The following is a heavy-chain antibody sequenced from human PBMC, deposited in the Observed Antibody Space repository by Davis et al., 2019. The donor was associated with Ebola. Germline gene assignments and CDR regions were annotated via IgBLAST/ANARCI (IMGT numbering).Heavy chain of an antibody. V-gene: IGHV4-4*02. CDR3: ASLYSSSSEDYYYYGMDV. D-gene: IGHD6-6*01. CDR2: IYHSGST. Sequence: PSETLSLTCAVSGGSISSSNWWSWVRQPPGKGLEWIGEIYHSGSTNYNPSLKSRVTISVDKSKNQFSLKLSSVTAADTAVYYCASLYSSSSEDYYYYGMDVWGQGTTVTVSS. J-gene: IGHJ6*02. CDR1: GGSISSSNW.